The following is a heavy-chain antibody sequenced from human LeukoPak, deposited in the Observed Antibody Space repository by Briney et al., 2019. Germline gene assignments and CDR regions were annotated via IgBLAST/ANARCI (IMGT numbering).Heavy chain of an antibody. V-gene: IGHV1-69*04. CDR3: ARGGERDVNYDFWSGYAYYYYYGMDV. J-gene: IGHJ6*02. Sequence: VASVKVSCKASGGTFSSYAISWVRQAPGQGLEWMGRIIPILGIANYAQKFQGRVTITADKSTSTAYMELSSLRSEDTAVYYCARGGERDVNYDFWSGYAYYYYYGMDVWGQGTTVTVSS. CDR1: GGTFSSYA. CDR2: IIPILGIA. D-gene: IGHD3-3*01.